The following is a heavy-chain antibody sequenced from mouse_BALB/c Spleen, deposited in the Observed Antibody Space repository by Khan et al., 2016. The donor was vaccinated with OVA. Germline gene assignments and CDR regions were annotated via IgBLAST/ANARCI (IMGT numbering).Heavy chain of an antibody. V-gene: IGHV3-2*02. CDR3: ARTARIKY. Sequence: EVQLQESGPGLVKPSQSLSLTCTVTGYSITSGYGWNCIRQFPGNKLEWMGYISSSGSTNYNPSLKSRISITRDTSKNQFFLQLNSVTTEDTATYYCARTARIKYWGQGTTLTVSS. D-gene: IGHD1-2*01. J-gene: IGHJ2*01. CDR2: ISSSGST. CDR1: GYSITSGYG.